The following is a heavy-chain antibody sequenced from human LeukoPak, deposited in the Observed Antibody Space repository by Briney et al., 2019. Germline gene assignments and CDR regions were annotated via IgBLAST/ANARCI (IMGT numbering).Heavy chain of an antibody. D-gene: IGHD3-10*01. V-gene: IGHV3-15*01. Sequence: PGGSLRLSCAASGFTFSNAWMSWVRQAPGKGLEWVGRIKSKTDGGTTDYAAPVKGRFTISRDDSKNTLYLQMNSLKTEDTAVYYCTSSGTYYYGSGSYNYYYYGMDVWGQGTTVTVSS. CDR2: IKSKTDGGTT. J-gene: IGHJ6*02. CDR3: TSSGTYYYGSGSYNYYYYGMDV. CDR1: GFTFSNAW.